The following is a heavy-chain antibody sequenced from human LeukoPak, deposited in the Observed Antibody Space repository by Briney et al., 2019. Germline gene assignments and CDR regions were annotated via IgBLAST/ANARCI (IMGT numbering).Heavy chain of an antibody. V-gene: IGHV4-39*01. Sequence: SETLSLTCTVSGGSISSSSYYWGWIRQPPGKGPEWIGSIYYSGSTYYNPSLKSRVTISVDTSKNQFSLKLSSVTAADTAVYYCARGRGYSYGYTYWGQGTLVTVSS. CDR3: ARGRGYSYGYTY. J-gene: IGHJ4*02. D-gene: IGHD5-18*01. CDR2: IYYSGST. CDR1: GGSISSSSYY.